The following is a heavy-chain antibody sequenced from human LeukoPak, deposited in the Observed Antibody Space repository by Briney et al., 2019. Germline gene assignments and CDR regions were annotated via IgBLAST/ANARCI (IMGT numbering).Heavy chain of an antibody. V-gene: IGHV1-18*01. J-gene: IGHJ4*02. CDR1: GYTFTSYG. Sequence: ASVKVSCTASGYTFTSYGISWVRPAPGQGLEWMGWISAYNGNTNYAQKLQGRVTMTTDTSTSTAYMELRSLRSDDTAVYYCARAVYDYVWGSYRVFDYWGQGTLVTVSS. D-gene: IGHD3-16*02. CDR3: ARAVYDYVWGSYRVFDY. CDR2: ISAYNGNT.